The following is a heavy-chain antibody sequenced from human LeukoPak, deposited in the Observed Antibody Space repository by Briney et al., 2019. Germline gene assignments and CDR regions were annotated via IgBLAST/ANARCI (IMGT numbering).Heavy chain of an antibody. D-gene: IGHD2-15*01. J-gene: IGHJ4*02. V-gene: IGHV5-51*01. CDR2: IYPGDSDT. CDR3: ARRVGYCSGGSCYFDY. Sequence: GESLQISCKGSGYSFTSYWIAWVRQMPGKGLEWMGIIYPGDSDTRYSPSFQGQVTISADKSISTAYLQWSSLKASDTAMYYCARRVGYCSGGSCYFDYWGQGTLVTVSS. CDR1: GYSFTSYW.